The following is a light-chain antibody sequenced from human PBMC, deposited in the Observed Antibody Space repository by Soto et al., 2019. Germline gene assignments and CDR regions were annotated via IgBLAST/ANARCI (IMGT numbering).Light chain of an antibody. J-gene: IGLJ2*01. CDR2: LNSDGSH. V-gene: IGLV4-69*01. CDR3: QTWGTGPVV. Sequence: QSVLTQSPSASASLGASVKLTCTLSSWHSSYAIAWHQQQPEKGPRYLMKLNSDGSHSKGDGIPDRFSGSSSGAERYLTISSLQSEDEADYYCQTWGTGPVVFGGGTKLTVL. CDR1: SWHSSYA.